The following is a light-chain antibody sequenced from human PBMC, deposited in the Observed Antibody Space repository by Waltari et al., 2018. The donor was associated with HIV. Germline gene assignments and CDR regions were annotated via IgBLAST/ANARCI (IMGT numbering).Light chain of an antibody. CDR3: SSYTTSSTVV. V-gene: IGLV2-14*01. CDR1: SADVGAYNY. J-gene: IGLJ2*01. Sequence: QSALTHPASVSGSPGQSITISCAGTSADVGAYNYVSWYQQHPGKAPKLMIYEVTDRHSGVSNRFSGSKAGNTASLTISGLQAEDEADYYCSSYTTSSTVVFGGGTKLTVL. CDR2: EVT.